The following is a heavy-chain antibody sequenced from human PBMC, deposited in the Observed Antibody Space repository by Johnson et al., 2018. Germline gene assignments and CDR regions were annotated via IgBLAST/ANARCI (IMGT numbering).Heavy chain of an antibody. Sequence: VQLLESGGGVVQPGRSLRLSCAASGFTFSVYGMHWVRQAPGKGLEWVAVIFNDGNTKDYADSVKGRFTISRDNSKTTLYLQMNSLRPEETAVYFCARDWGAARKLPYVDDWGQGTLVTVSS. CDR2: IFNDGNTK. CDR3: ARDWGAARKLPYVDD. CDR1: GFTFSVYG. V-gene: IGHV3-30*03. J-gene: IGHJ4*02. D-gene: IGHD3-16*01.